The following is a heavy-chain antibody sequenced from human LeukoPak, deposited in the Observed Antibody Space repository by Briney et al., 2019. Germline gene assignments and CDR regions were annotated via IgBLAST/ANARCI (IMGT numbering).Heavy chain of an antibody. V-gene: IGHV4-30-4*01. CDR3: ARGTVTTIVDY. D-gene: IGHD4-17*01. CDR1: GGSISSGDYY. CDR2: IYYSGST. J-gene: IGHJ4*02. Sequence: SETLSLTCTVSGGSISSGDYYWSWIRQPPGKGLEWIGYIYYSGSTYYNPSLKSRVTISVDTSKNQFSLKLSSVTAADTAVYYCARGTVTTIVDYWGQGTLVTVSS.